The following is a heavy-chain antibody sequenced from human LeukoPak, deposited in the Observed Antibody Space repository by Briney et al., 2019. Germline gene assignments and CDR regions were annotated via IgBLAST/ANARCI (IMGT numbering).Heavy chain of an antibody. CDR3: ARTGAYSGYDQFDY. CDR1: GFTFSSYA. D-gene: IGHD5-12*01. V-gene: IGHV3-30*04. J-gene: IGHJ4*02. CDR2: ISYDGSNK. Sequence: GGSLRLSCAASGFTFSSYAMHWVRQAPGKGLEWVAVISYDGSNKYYADSVTGRFTISRDNSKNTLYLQMNSLRAEDTAVYYCARTGAYSGYDQFDYWGQGTLVTVSS.